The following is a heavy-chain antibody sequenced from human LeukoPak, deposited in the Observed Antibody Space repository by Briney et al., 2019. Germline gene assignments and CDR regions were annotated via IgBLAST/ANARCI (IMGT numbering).Heavy chain of an antibody. CDR3: ARAGYCSGGSCYSDSDYYYMDV. J-gene: IGHJ6*03. CDR2: ISAYNGST. D-gene: IGHD2-15*01. Sequence: ASVKVSCKASGYTFTSYGISWVRQAPGQGLEWMGWISAYNGSTNYAQKLQGRVTMTTDTSTSTAYMELRSPRSDDTAVYYCARAGYCSGGSCYSDSDYYYMDVWGKGTTVTVSS. V-gene: IGHV1-18*01. CDR1: GYTFTSYG.